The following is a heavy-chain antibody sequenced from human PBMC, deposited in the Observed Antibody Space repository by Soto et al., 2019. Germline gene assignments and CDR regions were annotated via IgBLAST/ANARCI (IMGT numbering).Heavy chain of an antibody. Sequence: GGSLRLSCAASGFTFSSYAMHWVRQAPGKGLEWVAVISYDGSNKYYADSVKGRFTISRDNSKNTLYLQMNSLRAEDTAVYYCARDRRYSYGQAYYFDYWGQGTLVTVSS. CDR3: ARDRRYSYGQAYYFDY. J-gene: IGHJ4*02. V-gene: IGHV3-30-3*01. CDR1: GFTFSSYA. D-gene: IGHD5-18*01. CDR2: ISYDGSNK.